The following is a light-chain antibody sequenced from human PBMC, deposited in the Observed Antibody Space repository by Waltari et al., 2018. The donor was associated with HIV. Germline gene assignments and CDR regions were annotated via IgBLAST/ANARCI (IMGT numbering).Light chain of an antibody. CDR1: QTVRSNY. CDR2: ANA. V-gene: IGKV3-20*01. J-gene: IGKJ1*01. Sequence: ENVLTQSPGTLSLTPGQGATLSCRASQTVRSNYLAWYQQKPGQAPRLLIYANARTAGIPDRFWASGSGTYLTLTISRLEPEDFAVYYCHQYGGSPRTFGQGTRV. CDR3: HQYGGSPRT.